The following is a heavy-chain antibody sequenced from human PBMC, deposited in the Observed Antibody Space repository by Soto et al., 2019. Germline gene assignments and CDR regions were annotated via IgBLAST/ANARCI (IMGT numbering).Heavy chain of an antibody. CDR2: ISGSGGST. V-gene: IGHV3-23*01. J-gene: IGHJ4*02. CDR3: AKDLAVAGTMDY. CDR1: GFTFSGYA. Sequence: EVQLLESGGGLVQPGGSLRLSCAASGFTFSGYAVTWVRQPPGKGLEWVSGISGSGGSTFYADSVKGRFTISRDNSKNTLYLQMNNLRAEDTAVYYCAKDLAVAGTMDYWGQGPLVTVSS. D-gene: IGHD6-19*01.